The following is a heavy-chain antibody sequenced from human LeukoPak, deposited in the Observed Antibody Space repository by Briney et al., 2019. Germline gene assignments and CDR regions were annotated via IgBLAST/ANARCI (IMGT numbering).Heavy chain of an antibody. CDR3: ARAYYYDSSGSPAY. D-gene: IGHD3-22*01. CDR1: GFTFSSYW. CDR2: IKRDGSAK. J-gene: IGHJ4*02. Sequence: GGSLRLSCTASGFTFSSYWMSWVRQAPGKGLGCVANIKRDGSAKYYADSVKGRFTISRDNSKNTLYLQMNSLRAEDTAVYYCARAYYYDSSGSPAYWGQGTLVTVSS. V-gene: IGHV3-7*04.